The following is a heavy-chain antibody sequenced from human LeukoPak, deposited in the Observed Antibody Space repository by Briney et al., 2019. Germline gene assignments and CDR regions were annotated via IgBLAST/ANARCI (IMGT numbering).Heavy chain of an antibody. V-gene: IGHV3-30*03. Sequence: GGSLRLSCAASGFTFSSYGMHWVRQAPGKGLEWVAVISYDGSNKCYADSVKGRFTISRDNSKNTLYLQMDSLRAEDTAVYYCATDRPVRRYFDWSGLFDSWGQGTLVAVSS. CDR3: ATDRPVRRYFDWSGLFDS. CDR1: GFTFSSYG. CDR2: ISYDGSNK. D-gene: IGHD3-9*01. J-gene: IGHJ4*02.